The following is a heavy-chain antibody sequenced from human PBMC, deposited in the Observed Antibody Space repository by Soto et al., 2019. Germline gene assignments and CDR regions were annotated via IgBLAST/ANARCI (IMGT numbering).Heavy chain of an antibody. V-gene: IGHV1-18*01. CDR2: ISAYNGNT. Sequence: QVQLVQSGAEVKKPGASVKVSCKASGYTFTSYGISWVRQAPGQGLEWMGWISAYNGNTNYAQKLQGRVTMTTDTATSTAYMELRSLRSDDTAVYYCAREEVTMVRGVSFDYWGQGTLVTVSS. J-gene: IGHJ4*02. CDR3: AREEVTMVRGVSFDY. CDR1: GYTFTSYG. D-gene: IGHD3-10*01.